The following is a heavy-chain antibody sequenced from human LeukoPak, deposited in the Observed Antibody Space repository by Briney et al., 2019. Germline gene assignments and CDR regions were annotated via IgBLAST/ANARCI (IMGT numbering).Heavy chain of an antibody. D-gene: IGHD3-10*01. CDR1: GYTFTGYY. V-gene: IGHV1-2*02. CDR3: ARDSRHGDPMVD. J-gene: IGHJ4*02. Sequence: ASVKVSCKASGYTFTGYYMHWVRQAPGQGLEWMGWINPNSGGTSYAQKFQGRVTMTRDTSISTAYMELSRLRSDDTAVYYCARDSRHGDPMVDWGQGTPVTVSS. CDR2: INPNSGGT.